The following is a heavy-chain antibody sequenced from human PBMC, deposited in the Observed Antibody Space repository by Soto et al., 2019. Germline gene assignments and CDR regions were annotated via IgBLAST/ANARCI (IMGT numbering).Heavy chain of an antibody. CDR1: EFTFKHNA. CDR2: ISYDGSTK. Sequence: QVQLVESGGGVVQPGRSLTIFCTASEFTFKHNAMHWIRQAPGKGLEWVADISYDGSTKNYADSVKGRFTISRDNSKNTLSLQMSALKGEDTAIYYCAREGIAQSGPNYYDFWGQGTLVAVSS. D-gene: IGHD6-13*01. J-gene: IGHJ4*02. CDR3: AREGIAQSGPNYYDF. V-gene: IGHV3-30-3*01.